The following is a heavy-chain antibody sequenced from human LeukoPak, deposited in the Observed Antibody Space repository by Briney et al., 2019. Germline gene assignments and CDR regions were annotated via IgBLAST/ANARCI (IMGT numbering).Heavy chain of an antibody. CDR2: INTDGSST. J-gene: IGHJ4*02. Sequence: GGSLRLSCAASGFSFSSYWMHWVRQAPGKGLLWISRINTDGSSTYYADSVKGRLTISRDNAKNTLYLQMNSLRAEDTAVYYCARDHYGGNSDYWGQGTLVTVSS. CDR3: ARDHYGGNSDY. D-gene: IGHD4-23*01. CDR1: GFSFSSYW. V-gene: IGHV3-74*01.